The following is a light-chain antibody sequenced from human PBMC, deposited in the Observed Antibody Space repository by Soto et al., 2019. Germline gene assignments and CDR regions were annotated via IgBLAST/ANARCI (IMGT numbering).Light chain of an antibody. J-gene: IGKJ5*01. Sequence: EIVLTQSPDTLSLSPGERATLSCRAGESVRAGFLAWYQQKPGQAPRLLMYGPSPRASGVPDRVSGGWSGEDFSLFISILEPKDSAVYYCRKDGTTPNTLGQGTRMDIQ. CDR2: GPS. V-gene: IGKV3-20*01. CDR3: RKDGTTPNT. CDR1: ESVRAGF.